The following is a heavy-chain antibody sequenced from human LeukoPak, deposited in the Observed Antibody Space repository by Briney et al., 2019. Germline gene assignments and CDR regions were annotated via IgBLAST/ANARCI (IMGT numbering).Heavy chain of an antibody. V-gene: IGHV4-59*12. CDR1: GGSISSYY. D-gene: IGHD3-3*01. CDR3: ARDCPSSKDYDFWSGYSLGSYYYMDV. J-gene: IGHJ6*03. CDR2: IYYSGST. Sequence: SETLSLTCTVSGGSISSYYWSWIRQPPGKGLEWIGYIYYSGSTNYNPSLKSRVTISVDKSKNQFSLKLSSVTAADTAVYYCARDCPSSKDYDFWSGYSLGSYYYMDVWGKGTTVTVSS.